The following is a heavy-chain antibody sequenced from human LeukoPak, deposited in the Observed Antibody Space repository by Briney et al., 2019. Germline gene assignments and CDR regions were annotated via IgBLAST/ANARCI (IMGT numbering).Heavy chain of an antibody. D-gene: IGHD6-19*01. CDR1: GYTFTGYY. CDR3: ARSAAIAVAGTEGWFDP. CDR2: INPNSGST. Sequence: EASVKVSCKASGYTFTGYYMHWVRQAPGQGLEWMGWINPNSGSTNYAQKFQGRVTMTRDTSISTAYMELSRLRSDGTAVYYCARSAAIAVAGTEGWFDPWGQGTLVTVSS. V-gene: IGHV1-2*02. J-gene: IGHJ5*02.